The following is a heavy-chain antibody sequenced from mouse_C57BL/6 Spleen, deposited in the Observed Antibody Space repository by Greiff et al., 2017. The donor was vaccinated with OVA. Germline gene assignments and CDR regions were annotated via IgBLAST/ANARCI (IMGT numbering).Heavy chain of an antibody. J-gene: IGHJ2*01. CDR2: IDPSDSYT. Sequence: QVQLQQPGAELVMPGASVKLSCKASGYTFTSYWMHWVKQRPGQGLEWIGEIDPSDSYTNYNQKFKGKSTLTVDKSSSTAYMQLSSLTSEDSAVYYGGRGYYGSGYSYFDYWGQGTTLTVSS. V-gene: IGHV1-69*01. CDR1: GYTFTSYW. CDR3: GRGYYGSGYSYFDY. D-gene: IGHD1-1*01.